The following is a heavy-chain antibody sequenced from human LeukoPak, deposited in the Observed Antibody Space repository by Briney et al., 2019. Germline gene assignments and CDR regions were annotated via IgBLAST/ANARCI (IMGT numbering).Heavy chain of an antibody. D-gene: IGHD2-21*02. J-gene: IGHJ5*02. CDR1: GGSISSYY. Sequence: SETLSLTCTVSGGSISSYYWSWIRQPPGKGLEWIGYIYYSGSTNYNPSLKSRVTISVDTSKNQFSLKLSSVTAADTAVYYCARDHSRAAIPSAWFDPWGQGTLVTVSS. CDR2: IYYSGST. CDR3: ARDHSRAAIPSAWFDP. V-gene: IGHV4-59*01.